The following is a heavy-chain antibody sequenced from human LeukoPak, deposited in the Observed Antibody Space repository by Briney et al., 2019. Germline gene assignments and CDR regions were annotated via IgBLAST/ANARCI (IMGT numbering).Heavy chain of an antibody. J-gene: IGHJ4*02. CDR3: AKKKGGYKYDDFFDY. CDR1: GFTFSSYG. Sequence: SGRSLRLSCAASGFTFSSYGMHWVRQAPGKGLEWVAVVSYDGNTKYYADSVKGRFTISRDNSKNTLFLQVNSLRTEDTAVYYCAKKKGGYKYDDFFDYWGQGTLVTASS. V-gene: IGHV3-30*18. D-gene: IGHD5-24*01. CDR2: VSYDGNTK.